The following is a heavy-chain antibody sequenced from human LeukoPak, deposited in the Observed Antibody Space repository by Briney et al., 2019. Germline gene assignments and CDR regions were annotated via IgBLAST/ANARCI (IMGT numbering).Heavy chain of an antibody. CDR2: ISYSGST. CDR1: GGSVNSGGYY. J-gene: IGHJ4*02. V-gene: IGHV4-31*03. CDR3: AVGPHHYFDS. Sequence: SQTLSLTCTVSGGSVNSGGYYWSWSRQHPGKGLEWIGYISYSGSTYYNPSLKSRLTISLDTSKNQFSLRLSSVNAADAAVYFCAVGPHHYFDSWGQGTLVTDSS.